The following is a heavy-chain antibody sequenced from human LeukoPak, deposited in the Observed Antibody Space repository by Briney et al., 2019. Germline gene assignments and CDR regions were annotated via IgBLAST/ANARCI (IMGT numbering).Heavy chain of an antibody. CDR2: ISGRGGST. CDR1: GFTFSRYV. V-gene: IGHV3-23*01. CDR3: AKDNWNGRPPLKVYNYYGMDV. D-gene: IGHD1-20*01. Sequence: GGSLRLSCAASGFTFSRYVMSWVRQGPGKGLEWGSAISGRGGSTYYADSVKGRFTTSRDNSKNTRDLQMNSLRAEDTAVYYCAKDNWNGRPPLKVYNYYGMDVWGQGTTVTVSS. J-gene: IGHJ6*02.